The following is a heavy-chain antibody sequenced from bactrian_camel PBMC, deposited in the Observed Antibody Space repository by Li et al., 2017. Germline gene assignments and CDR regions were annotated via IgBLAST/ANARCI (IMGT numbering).Heavy chain of an antibody. V-gene: IGHV3S25*01. CDR1: AYPYSRNC. J-gene: IGHJ4*01. D-gene: IGHD5*01. CDR3: GYDLPRYCDLKVRTTRTRK. CDR2: LYAGVTT. Sequence: QLVESGGGSVQAGGSLRLSCVISAYPYSRNCITWFRQVPGREREGVASLYAGVTTFYAASVRGRFTIFQDAGRNTFYLKMNNLKPEDTAMYYCGYDLPRYCDLKVRTTRTRKWGQGTQVTVS.